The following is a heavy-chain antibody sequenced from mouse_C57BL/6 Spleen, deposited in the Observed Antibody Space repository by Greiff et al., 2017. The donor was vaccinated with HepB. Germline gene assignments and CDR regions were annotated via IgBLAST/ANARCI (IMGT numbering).Heavy chain of an antibody. CDR2: IDPETGGT. J-gene: IGHJ3*01. D-gene: IGHD2-3*01. Sequence: VQLQQSGAELVRPGASVTLSCKASGYTFTDYEMHWVKQTPVHGLEWIGAIDPETGGTAYNQKFKGKAILTADKSSSTAYMELRSLTSEDSAVYYCTRSEGGYYGGFAYWGQGTLVTVSA. CDR1: GYTFTDYE. V-gene: IGHV1-15*01. CDR3: TRSEGGYYGGFAY.